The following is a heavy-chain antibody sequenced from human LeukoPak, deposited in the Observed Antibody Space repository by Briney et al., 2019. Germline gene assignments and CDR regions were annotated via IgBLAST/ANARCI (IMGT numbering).Heavy chain of an antibody. D-gene: IGHD2/OR15-2a*01. Sequence: GGSLRLSCAASGFTVYNSYMSWVRQAPGKGLEWVSVIYSGGSTYYADSVKGRFTISRDNSKNTLYLQMNSLRAEDTAVYYCARGGRAFSNKDAFDIWGQGTMVTVSS. CDR3: ARGGRAFSNKDAFDI. J-gene: IGHJ3*02. CDR1: GFTVYNSY. CDR2: IYSGGST. V-gene: IGHV3-53*01.